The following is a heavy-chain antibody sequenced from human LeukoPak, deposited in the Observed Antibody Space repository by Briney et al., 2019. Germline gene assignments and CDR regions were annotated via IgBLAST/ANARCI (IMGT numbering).Heavy chain of an antibody. Sequence: SGPTLLKPTQTLTLTCTFSGFSLSTSGVGVGWIRQPPGKALEWLALIYWNDDKRYSLSLKSRLTITKDTSKNQVVLTMTNMDPVDTATYYCAHTLVADGFFDYWGQGTLVTVSS. V-gene: IGHV2-5*01. CDR2: IYWNDDK. CDR3: AHTLVADGFFDY. J-gene: IGHJ4*02. D-gene: IGHD5-24*01. CDR1: GFSLSTSGVG.